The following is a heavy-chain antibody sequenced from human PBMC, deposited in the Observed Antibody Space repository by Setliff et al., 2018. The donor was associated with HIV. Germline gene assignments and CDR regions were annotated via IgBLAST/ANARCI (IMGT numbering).Heavy chain of an antibody. D-gene: IGHD3-10*01. J-gene: IGHJ5*02. Sequence: GGSLRLSCAASGFTFGDYYMTWIRQAPKKGLECVAYISSRGSVIQYADSVKGRFTISRDNAKNSLSLQMNNLRDEDTAVYFCARGDVVQFRGARDPWGQGALVTVS. CDR3: ARGDVVQFRGARDP. CDR2: ISSRGSVI. CDR1: GFTFGDYY. V-gene: IGHV3-11*04.